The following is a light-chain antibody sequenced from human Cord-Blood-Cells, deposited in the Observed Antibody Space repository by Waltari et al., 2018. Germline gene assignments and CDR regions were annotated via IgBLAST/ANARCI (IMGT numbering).Light chain of an antibody. Sequence: SYVLPQPPSVSVAPGKTARLTCGGTNTASKSVPGYQQKPGQAPVLVVYDDSDRPSGIPERFSGSNSGNTATLTISRVEAGDEADYYCQVWDSSSDHPVFGGGTKLTVL. CDR1: NTASKS. V-gene: IGLV3-21*03. J-gene: IGLJ2*01. CDR3: QVWDSSSDHPV. CDR2: DDS.